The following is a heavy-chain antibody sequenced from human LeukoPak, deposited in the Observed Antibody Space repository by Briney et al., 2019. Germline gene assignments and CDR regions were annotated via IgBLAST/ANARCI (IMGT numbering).Heavy chain of an antibody. V-gene: IGHV4-59*01. CDR2: IYYSGST. CDR3: ARATYYYGSGSLYFDY. D-gene: IGHD3-10*01. Sequence: SETLSLTCTVSGGSISSYYWSWIRQPPGKGLEWIGYIYYSGSTNYNPSLKSRVTISVDTSKNQFSLKLSSVTAADTAVYYCARATYYYGSGSLYFDYWGQGTLVTVSS. CDR1: GGSISSYY. J-gene: IGHJ4*02.